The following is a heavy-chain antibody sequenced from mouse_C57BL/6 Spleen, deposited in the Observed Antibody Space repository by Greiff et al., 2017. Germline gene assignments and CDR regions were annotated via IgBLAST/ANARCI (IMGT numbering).Heavy chain of an antibody. CDR1: GYTFTSYT. J-gene: IGHJ2*01. CDR2: INPSSGYT. CDR3: ARFPTVVPYYFDN. V-gene: IGHV1-4*01. Sequence: QVHVKQSGAELARPGASVKMSCKASGYTFTSYTMHWVKQRPGQGLEWIGYINPSSGYTKYNQKFKDKATLTADKSSSTAYMQLSSLTSEDSAVYYCARFPTVVPYYFDNWGQGTTLTVSS. D-gene: IGHD1-1*01.